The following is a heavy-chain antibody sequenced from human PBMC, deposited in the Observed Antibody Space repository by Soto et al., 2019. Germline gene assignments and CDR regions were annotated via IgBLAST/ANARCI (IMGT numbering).Heavy chain of an antibody. Sequence: GGSLRLSCAASGFTFSSYSMNWVRQAPGKGLEWVSSISSSSSYIYYADSVKGRFTISRDNAKNSLYLQMNSLRAEDTAVYYCARSWNYYYYYGMDVWGQGTTVTVSS. D-gene: IGHD3-3*01. CDR3: ARSWNYYYYYGMDV. CDR1: GFTFSSYS. J-gene: IGHJ6*02. V-gene: IGHV3-21*01. CDR2: ISSSSSYI.